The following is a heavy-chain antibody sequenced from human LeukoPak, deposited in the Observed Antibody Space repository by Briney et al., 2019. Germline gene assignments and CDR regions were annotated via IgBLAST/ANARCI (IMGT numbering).Heavy chain of an antibody. Sequence: SETLSLTCAVSADSFSSHYWTWIRQAPGKGLEWIGRIYTSGSTNYNPSLKSRVTMSVDTSKNQFSLKLSSVTAADTAVYYCARDLYGSAKENWFDPWGQGTLVTVSS. D-gene: IGHD3-10*01. V-gene: IGHV4-4*07. CDR3: ARDLYGSAKENWFDP. J-gene: IGHJ5*02. CDR1: ADSFSSHY. CDR2: IYTSGST.